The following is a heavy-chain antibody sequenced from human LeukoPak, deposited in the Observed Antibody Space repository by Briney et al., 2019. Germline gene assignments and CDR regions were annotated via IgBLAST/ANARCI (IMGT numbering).Heavy chain of an antibody. CDR3: TRMTTGHDY. Sequence: SETLSLTCAVSGVSFDDYYWSWVRQTPGKGLEWIGEINHSGYTNDSPSLKSRVTLSIDTSRKQFSLNLRSVTVADSGIYYCTRMTTGHDYWGQGTLVTVSS. J-gene: IGHJ4*02. V-gene: IGHV4-34*01. D-gene: IGHD4-17*01. CDR2: INHSGYT. CDR1: GVSFDDYY.